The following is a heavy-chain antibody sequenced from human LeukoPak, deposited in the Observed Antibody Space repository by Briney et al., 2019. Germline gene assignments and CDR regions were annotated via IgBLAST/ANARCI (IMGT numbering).Heavy chain of an antibody. V-gene: IGHV3-21*01. J-gene: IGHJ4*02. Sequence: GGSLRLSCAASGFTFSSYSMNWVRQAPGKGLEWVSSISSSSSYIYYADSVKGRFTISRDNAKNSLYLQMNSLRAEDTALYYCARDRSNLFDYWGQGTLVIVSS. CDR2: ISSSSSYI. D-gene: IGHD4-11*01. CDR1: GFTFSSYS. CDR3: ARDRSNLFDY.